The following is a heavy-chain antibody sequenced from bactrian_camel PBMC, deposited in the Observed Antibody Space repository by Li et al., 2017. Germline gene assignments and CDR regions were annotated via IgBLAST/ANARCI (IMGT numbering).Heavy chain of an antibody. CDR2: IDMDGTT. V-gene: IGHV3S53*01. CDR3: AAGGYGGKCLPKRRF. D-gene: IGHD6*01. CDR1: EYTESINC. J-gene: IGHJ4*01. Sequence: HVQLVESGGGSVQAGGSLRVSCGASEYTESINCMGWYRQSPGKEREAVAAIDMDGTTTYSDSVKGRFTISRDNAKNIVHLQMNNLKPEDTADYYCAAGGYGGKCLPKRRFWGQGTQVTVS.